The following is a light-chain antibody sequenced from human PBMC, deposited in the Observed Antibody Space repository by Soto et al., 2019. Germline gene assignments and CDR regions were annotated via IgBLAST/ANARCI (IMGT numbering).Light chain of an antibody. CDR2: DAS. J-gene: IGKJ1*01. V-gene: IGKV3-15*01. CDR3: QQYNNRMWT. CDR1: QSVSSN. Sequence: EIVLTQSPGTLYLSPGERATLSCRASQSVSSNFAWCQQKPGQAPRLLIYDASTRASGLPARFSVSVSGTEFTLTISRLQSEDFAVYYCQQYNNRMWTFGQGTKVDIK.